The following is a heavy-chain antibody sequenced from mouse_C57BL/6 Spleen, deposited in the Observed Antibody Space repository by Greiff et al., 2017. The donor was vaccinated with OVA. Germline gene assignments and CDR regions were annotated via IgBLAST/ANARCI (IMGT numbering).Heavy chain of an antibody. CDR2: IDPSDSYT. CDR3: ARITTGWYFDV. CDR1: GYTSTSYW. J-gene: IGHJ1*03. Sequence: QVQLQQPGAELVMPGASVKLSCKASGYTSTSYWMHWVKQRPGQGLEWIGEIDPSDSYTNYNQKFKGKSTLTVDKSSSTAYMQLSSLTSEDSAVYYCARITTGWYFDVWGTGTTVTVSS. V-gene: IGHV1-69*01. D-gene: IGHD1-1*01.